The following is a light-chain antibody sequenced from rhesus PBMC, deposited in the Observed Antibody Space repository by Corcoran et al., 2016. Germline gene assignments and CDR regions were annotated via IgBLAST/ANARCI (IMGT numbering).Light chain of an antibody. Sequence: DIQMTQSPSSLSASVGDTVTITCRASQGISSWLAWYQQKPGRAPKLLIYKASSFQSGFPSRFSGSGSGTDFTITISILQSEDFATYYCQQYSSRPPTFCQGTKVEIK. CDR1: QGISSW. J-gene: IGKJ1*01. V-gene: IGKV1-22*01. CDR2: KAS. CDR3: QQYSSRPPT.